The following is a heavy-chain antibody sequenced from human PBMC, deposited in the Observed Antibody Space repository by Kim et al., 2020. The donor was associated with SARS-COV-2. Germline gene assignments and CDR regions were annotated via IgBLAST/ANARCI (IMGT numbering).Heavy chain of an antibody. Sequence: DPVKGRFTISRDNAKNSLYLQMNSLRAEDTALYYCARTIIVLIGASVYHDSWGQGTLVTVSS. J-gene: IGHJ5*02. V-gene: IGHV3-11*03. CDR3: ARTIIVLIGASVYHDS. D-gene: IGHD3-22*01.